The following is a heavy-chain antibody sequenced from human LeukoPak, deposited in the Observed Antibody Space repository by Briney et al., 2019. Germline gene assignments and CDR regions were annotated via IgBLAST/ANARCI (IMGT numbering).Heavy chain of an antibody. CDR2: ISSGSSTI. J-gene: IGHJ4*02. Sequence: GSLRLSCAASGFTFSSYSMNWVRQAPGKGLEWISYISSGSSTIYYADSVKGRLTISRDNAKNSLYLQMNSLRAEDTAVYYCARDYSVDYWGQGTLVTVSS. CDR3: ARDYSVDY. CDR1: GFTFSSYS. D-gene: IGHD2-15*01. V-gene: IGHV3-48*01.